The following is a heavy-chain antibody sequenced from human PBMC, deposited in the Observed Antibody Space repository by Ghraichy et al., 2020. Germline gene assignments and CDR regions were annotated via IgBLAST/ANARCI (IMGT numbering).Heavy chain of an antibody. CDR1: GYTFTSYD. D-gene: IGHD3-3*01. V-gene: IGHV1-8*01. CDR3: ARGRFLEWLENP. CDR2: MNPNSGNT. Sequence: ASVKVSCKASGYTFTSYDINWVRQSTGQGLEWMGWMNPNSGNTGYAQKFQGRVTMTRNTSISTAYMELSSLRSEDTAVYYCARGRFLEWLENPWGQGTLVTVSS. J-gene: IGHJ5*02.